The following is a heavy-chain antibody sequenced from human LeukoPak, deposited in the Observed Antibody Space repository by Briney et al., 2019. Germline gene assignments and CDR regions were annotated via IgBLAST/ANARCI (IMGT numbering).Heavy chain of an antibody. CDR3: ARGNSSSWSDY. CDR2: IYYSGST. D-gene: IGHD6-13*01. J-gene: IGHJ4*02. Sequence: SETLSLTCTVSGGSISSYYWSSIRQPPGKGLEWIGYIYYSGSTNYNPSLKSRVTISVDTSKNQFSLKLSAVTAADTAVYYCARGNSSSWSDYWGQGTLVTVSS. V-gene: IGHV4-59*01. CDR1: GGSISSYY.